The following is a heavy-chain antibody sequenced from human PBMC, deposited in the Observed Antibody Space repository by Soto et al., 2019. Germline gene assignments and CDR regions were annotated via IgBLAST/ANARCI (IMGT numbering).Heavy chain of an antibody. V-gene: IGHV1-18*01. D-gene: IGHD2-15*01. CDR3: ARERRWGGIVVVVAATDLYYFDY. Sequence: ASVKVSCKASGYTFTSYGISWVRQAPGQGLEWMGWISAYNGNTNYAQKLQGRVTMTTDTSTSTAYMELRSLRSDDTAVYYCARERRWGGIVVVVAATDLYYFDYWGQGTLVTVSS. CDR2: ISAYNGNT. J-gene: IGHJ4*02. CDR1: GYTFTSYG.